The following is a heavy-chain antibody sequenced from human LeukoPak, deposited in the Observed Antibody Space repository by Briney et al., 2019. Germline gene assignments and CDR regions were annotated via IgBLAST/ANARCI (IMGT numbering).Heavy chain of an antibody. Sequence: ASVKVSCKASGYTFTNYAIHWVRQAPGQRLEWMGWINAGNGNTKYSQEFQGRITITRDTSASTAYMELSSLRSEDMAVYYCARAGSGYDPNWFDPWGQGTLVTVSS. J-gene: IGHJ5*02. CDR1: GYTFTNYA. CDR3: ARAGSGYDPNWFDP. V-gene: IGHV1-3*03. CDR2: INAGNGNT. D-gene: IGHD5-12*01.